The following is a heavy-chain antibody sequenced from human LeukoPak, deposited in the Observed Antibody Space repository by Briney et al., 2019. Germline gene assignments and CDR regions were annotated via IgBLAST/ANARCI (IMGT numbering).Heavy chain of an antibody. CDR3: ARDKLLYSYGYKYFDY. CDR1: GYTFTGYY. D-gene: IGHD5-18*01. CDR2: INPNSGGT. J-gene: IGHJ4*02. V-gene: IGHV1-2*06. Sequence: GASVKVSCKASGYTFTGYYMHWVRQAPGRGLEWMGRINPNSGGTNYAQKFQGRVTMTRDTSISTAYMELSRLRSDDTAVYYCARDKLLYSYGYKYFDYWGQGTLVTVSS.